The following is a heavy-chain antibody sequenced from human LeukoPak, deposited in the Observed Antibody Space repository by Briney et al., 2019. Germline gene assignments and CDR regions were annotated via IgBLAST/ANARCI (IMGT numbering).Heavy chain of an antibody. D-gene: IGHD1-26*01. Sequence: GGSLRLSCAASGFILSDYNMNWVRQAPGKGLEWVSFIDISGTYITYADSVKGRFTVSRDNAKNSLYLQMNSLRAEDTAVYYCTRDLIATARAYDYWGQGTLVTVSS. CDR1: GFILSDYN. J-gene: IGHJ4*02. CDR3: TRDLIATARAYDY. V-gene: IGHV3-21*01. CDR2: IDISGTYI.